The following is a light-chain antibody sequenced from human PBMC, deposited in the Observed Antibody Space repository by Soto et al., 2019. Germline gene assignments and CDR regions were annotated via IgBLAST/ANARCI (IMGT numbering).Light chain of an antibody. CDR2: GAS. CDR1: QSVSSN. J-gene: IGKJ2*01. CDR3: QQYINWPPYT. V-gene: IGKV3-15*01. Sequence: EIVMTQSPATLSVSPGERATLSCRASQSVSSNLAWYQQKPGRAPRLLIYGASTRATGIPARFSGSGSGTEFTLTISSLQSEDFAVYYCQQYINWPPYTFGQGTKLEIK.